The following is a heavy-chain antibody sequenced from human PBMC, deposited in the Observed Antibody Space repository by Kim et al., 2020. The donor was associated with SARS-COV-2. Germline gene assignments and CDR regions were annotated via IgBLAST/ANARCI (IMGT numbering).Heavy chain of an antibody. D-gene: IGHD6-13*01. Sequence: GGSLRLSCAASGSTFSSYSMNWVRQAPGKGLEWVPSISSSSSYIYYADSVKARFTIPRDNAKNSLYLQMNSLRAEDTAVYYCARDLKGSAAAPFDPWGQGPLVTVSS. V-gene: IGHV3-21*04. CDR2: ISSSSSYI. CDR1: GSTFSSYS. CDR3: ARDLKGSAAAPFDP. J-gene: IGHJ5*02.